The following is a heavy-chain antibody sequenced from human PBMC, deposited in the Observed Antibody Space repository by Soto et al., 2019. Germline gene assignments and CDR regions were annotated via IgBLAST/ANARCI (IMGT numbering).Heavy chain of an antibody. V-gene: IGHV1-46*01. Sequence: QVQLVQSEAEVKNPVASVKVSCKASGYIFTAYSMHWVRQAPGQGLEWMVVVNPSGGSTNYAQKFQGRITMTRDTSTSTVYMDLSSLTSEDTAVYYCAREENCSDGICYSEYFQRWGQGTLVTVSS. CDR1: GYIFTAYS. D-gene: IGHD2-15*01. CDR3: AREENCSDGICYSEYFQR. J-gene: IGHJ1*01. CDR2: VNPSGGST.